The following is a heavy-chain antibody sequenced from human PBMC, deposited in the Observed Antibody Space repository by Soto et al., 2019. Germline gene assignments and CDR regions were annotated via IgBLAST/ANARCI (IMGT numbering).Heavy chain of an antibody. V-gene: IGHV3-30*18. CDR2: ISYDGSNK. CDR3: AKDRRKVVVAAPVAY. J-gene: IGHJ4*02. CDR1: GFTFSSYG. D-gene: IGHD2-15*01. Sequence: QVQLVESGGGVVQPGRSLRLSCAASGFTFSSYGMHWVRQAPGKGLEWVAVISYDGSNKYYADSVKGRFTISRDNSKNTLYLQMNSLRAEDTAVYYCAKDRRKVVVAAPVAYWGQGTLVTVSS.